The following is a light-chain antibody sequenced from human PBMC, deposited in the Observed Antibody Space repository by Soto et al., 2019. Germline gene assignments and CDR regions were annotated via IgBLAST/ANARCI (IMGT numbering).Light chain of an antibody. CDR2: SAS. CDR3: QQYYSTPRT. J-gene: IGKJ1*01. CDR1: QSVLYSSNNKNY. Sequence: DIVMTQSPDSLAVSLGERATINCKSSQSVLYSSNNKNYLAWYQQKPGQPPKLLIYSASTRESGVPDRFSGSGSGTDFTLTIRSLQAEDVAVYYCQQYYSTPRTFGQGTKVEIK. V-gene: IGKV4-1*01.